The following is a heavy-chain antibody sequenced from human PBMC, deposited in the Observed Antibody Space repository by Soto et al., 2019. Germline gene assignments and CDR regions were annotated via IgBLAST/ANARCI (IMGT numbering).Heavy chain of an antibody. D-gene: IGHD6-13*01. CDR3: ARGLAAAAGDYYYYGMDV. CDR1: GGSISSYY. V-gene: IGHV4-4*07. J-gene: IGHJ6*02. CDR2: IYTSGST. Sequence: SGTLSLTCTVSGGSISSYYWSWIRQPAGKGLEWIGRIYTSGSTNYNPSLKSRVTMSVDTSKNQFSLKLSSVTAADTAVYYCARGLAAAAGDYYYYGMDVWGQGTTVTVSS.